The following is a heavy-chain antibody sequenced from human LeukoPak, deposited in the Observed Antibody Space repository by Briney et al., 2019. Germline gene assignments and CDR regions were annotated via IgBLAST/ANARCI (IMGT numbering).Heavy chain of an antibody. J-gene: IGHJ3*02. CDR2: VFPTGTT. CDR3: ARECTPYSPVPAICQDAFDI. V-gene: IGHV4-4*07. D-gene: IGHD2-2*01. CDR1: GDSLSSYF. Sequence: SETLSLTCTVSGDSLSSYFWSWIRQPAGKELEWIGRVFPTGTTYYNPSLASRVTMSVDTSKNQISLRLRSVIAADTAVYYCARECTPYSPVPAICQDAFDIWGQGTMVTVSS.